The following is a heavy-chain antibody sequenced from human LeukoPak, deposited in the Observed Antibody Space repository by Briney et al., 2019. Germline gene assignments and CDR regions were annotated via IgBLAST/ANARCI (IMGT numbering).Heavy chain of an antibody. CDR2: ISYDGSSK. V-gene: IGHV3-30-3*02. Sequence: GRSLRLSCTASGFTFGDYAMSWVRQAPGKGLEWVALISYDGSSKYYAHSVRGRFTISRDNSKNTLYLQMNSLRAEDTAVYYCANTEQQLVLPPFDYWGQGTLVTVSS. CDR1: GFTFGDYA. J-gene: IGHJ4*02. D-gene: IGHD6-13*01. CDR3: ANTEQQLVLPPFDY.